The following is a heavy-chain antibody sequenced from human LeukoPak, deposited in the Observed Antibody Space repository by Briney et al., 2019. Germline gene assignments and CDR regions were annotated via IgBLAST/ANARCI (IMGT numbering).Heavy chain of an antibody. V-gene: IGHV3-23*01. D-gene: IGHD3-22*01. CDR3: ARDHSSSWTRGYYYDSSGLYGMDV. CDR2: ISGSGGST. Sequence: PGGSLRLSCAASGFTFSSYAMSWVRQAPGKGLEWVSAISGSGGSTYYADSVKGRFTISRDNSKNTLYLQMNSLRAEDTAVYYCARDHSSSWTRGYYYDSSGLYGMDVWGQGTTVTVSS. J-gene: IGHJ6*02. CDR1: GFTFSSYA.